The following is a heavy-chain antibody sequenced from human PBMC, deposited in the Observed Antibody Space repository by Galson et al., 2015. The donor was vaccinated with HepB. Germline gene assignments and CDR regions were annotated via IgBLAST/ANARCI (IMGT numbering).Heavy chain of an antibody. CDR2: ISYDGSYE. J-gene: IGHJ4*02. CDR1: GFTFSNYA. D-gene: IGHD2-8*01. V-gene: IGHV3-30*04. CDR3: VRDGIVLMVYDKLQY. Sequence: RLSCAASGFTFSNYAMHWVRQAPGKGLEWVAVISYDGSYEYHADSVKGRFTISRDNSKNTLYLQMSSLRADDTAVYYCVRDGIVLMVYDKLQYWGQGTLVTVSS.